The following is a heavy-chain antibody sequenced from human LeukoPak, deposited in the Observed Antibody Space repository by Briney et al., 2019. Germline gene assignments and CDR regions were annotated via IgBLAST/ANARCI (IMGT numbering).Heavy chain of an antibody. CDR2: IKGDGSEK. J-gene: IGHJ4*02. CDR3: AGDIAAAGTIDY. CDR1: GFTISNLW. D-gene: IGHD6-13*01. Sequence: GGSLRLSCAASGFTISNLWMTWVRQAPGKGLECVANIKGDGSEKNYVDSVKGRFTISRDNAKNSLYLQMNSLRAEDTAVYYCAGDIAAAGTIDYWGQGTLVTVSS. V-gene: IGHV3-7*01.